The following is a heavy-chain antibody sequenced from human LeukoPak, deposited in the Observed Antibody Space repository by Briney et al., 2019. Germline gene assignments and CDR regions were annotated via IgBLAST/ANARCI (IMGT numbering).Heavy chain of an antibody. Sequence: GGSLRLSCAASGFTFSSYAMSWVRQAPGKGLEWVSAISGSGGSTYYADSVKGRFTISRDNSKNTLYLQMNSLRAEDTAVYYCAKEEYSSGWYPYYYYGMDVWGQGTTVTVSS. J-gene: IGHJ6*02. CDR2: ISGSGGST. CDR3: AKEEYSSGWYPYYYYGMDV. D-gene: IGHD6-19*01. V-gene: IGHV3-23*01. CDR1: GFTFSSYA.